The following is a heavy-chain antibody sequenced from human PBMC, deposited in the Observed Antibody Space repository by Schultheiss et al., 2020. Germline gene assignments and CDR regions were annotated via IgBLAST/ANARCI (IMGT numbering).Heavy chain of an antibody. CDR2: ISGSGGST. CDR1: GFTFSSYA. J-gene: IGHJ5*02. D-gene: IGHD6-6*01. V-gene: IGHV3-23*01. Sequence: CGSLRLSCAASGFTFSSYAMSWVRQAPGKGLEWVSAISGSGGSTYYADSVKGRFTISRDNSKNTLYLQMNSLRAEDTAVYYCAKGDSSSSVVDWFDPWGQGTMVTVSS. CDR3: AKGDSSSSVVDWFDP.